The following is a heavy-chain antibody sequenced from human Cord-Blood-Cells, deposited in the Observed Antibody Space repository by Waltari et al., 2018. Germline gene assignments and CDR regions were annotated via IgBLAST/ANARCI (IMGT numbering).Heavy chain of an antibody. CDR1: GGSISSHY. J-gene: IGHJ3*02. CDR2: IYYSGST. Sequence: QVQLQESGPGLVKPSETLSLTCTVSGGSISSHYWSWIRQPPGKGLEWIGYIYYSGSTNYNPSLKSRVTISVDTSKNHFSLKRSSVTAADTAVYYCAIVSGSSSDAFDIWGQGTMVTVSS. D-gene: IGHD6-6*01. CDR3: AIVSGSSSDAFDI. V-gene: IGHV4-59*11.